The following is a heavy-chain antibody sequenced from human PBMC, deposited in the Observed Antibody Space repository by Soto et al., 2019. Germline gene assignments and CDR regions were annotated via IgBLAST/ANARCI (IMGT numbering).Heavy chain of an antibody. V-gene: IGHV4-34*01. CDR2: INHSGST. J-gene: IGHJ6*02. CDR3: ARGAAPSYYYYYGMDV. Sequence: PSETLSLTCTVSGASIKTGGYYWTWIRQHPVKGLEWIGEINHSGSTNYNPSLKSRVTISVDTSKNQFSLKLSSVTAADTAVYYCARGAAPSYYYYYGMDVWGQGTTVTVSS. CDR1: GASIKTGGYY. D-gene: IGHD6-25*01.